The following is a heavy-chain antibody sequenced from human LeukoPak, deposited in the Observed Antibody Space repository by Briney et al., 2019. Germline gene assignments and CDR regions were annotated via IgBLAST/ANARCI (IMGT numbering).Heavy chain of an antibody. Sequence: GGSLRLSCAASGFTFSSYWMSWVRQAPGKGLEWLVNINQDGSEKYYVDSVKGRFTISRDNAKNSVYLQMNSLRGEDTAIYYCARGLATAGAYWGQGTLVTVSS. CDR3: ARGLATAGAY. CDR1: GFTFSSYW. D-gene: IGHD6-13*01. V-gene: IGHV3-7*01. CDR2: INQDGSEK. J-gene: IGHJ4*02.